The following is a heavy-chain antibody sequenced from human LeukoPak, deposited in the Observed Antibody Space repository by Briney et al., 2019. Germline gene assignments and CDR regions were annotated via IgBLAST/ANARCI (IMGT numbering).Heavy chain of an antibody. CDR2: INDTGRGT. CDR3: AKVGETVIYFFDF. V-gene: IGHV3-23*01. CDR1: GFTFSTYA. D-gene: IGHD3-10*01. J-gene: IGHJ4*02. Sequence: GESLRLSCAASGFTFSTYAMSWVRQAPGKGLEWVSGINDTGRGTYYADSVKGWFTISRDNSKNTLYLHMNSLRVEDTAVYYCAKVGETVIYFFDFWGQGTLVTVSS.